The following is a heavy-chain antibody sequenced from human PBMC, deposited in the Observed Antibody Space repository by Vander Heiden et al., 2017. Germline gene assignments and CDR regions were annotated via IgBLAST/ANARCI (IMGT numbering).Heavy chain of an antibody. D-gene: IGHD2-8*01. CDR2: ISWNSGSI. Sequence: EVQLVESGGGLVQPGRSLRLSCAASGFTFGDYAMHWVRQAPGKGLEWVSGISWNSGSIGYADAVKGRFTISRDNAKNSLYLQMNSLRADDTALYCCGRVQDCTNGVCSTWGQGTLGNVSS. CDR3: GRVQDCTNGVCST. V-gene: IGHV3-9*01. CDR1: GFTFGDYA. J-gene: IGHJ1*01.